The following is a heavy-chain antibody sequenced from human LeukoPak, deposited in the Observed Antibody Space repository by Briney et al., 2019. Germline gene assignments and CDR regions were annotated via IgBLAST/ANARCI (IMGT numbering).Heavy chain of an antibody. V-gene: IGHV1-46*03. CDR1: GYTFTSYY. J-gene: IGHJ4*02. CDR2: INPNGGST. D-gene: IGHD3-10*01. CDR3: ARDHRITMVRGVSYFDY. Sequence: ASVKVSCKASGYTFTSYYMHWVRQAPGQGLEWMGLINPNGGSTSYVQKFQGRATITRDTPTSTVYMELSSLRSEDTAVYYCARDHRITMVRGVSYFDYWGQGTLVTVSS.